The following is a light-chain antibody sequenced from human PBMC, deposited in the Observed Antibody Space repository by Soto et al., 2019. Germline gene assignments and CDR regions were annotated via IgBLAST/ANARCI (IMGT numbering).Light chain of an antibody. CDR2: DVS. Sequence: IHMTYSPPTLHAGWVDILTIPSRASQDISRWLAWYQQKPGKAPELLIYDVSTLQSGVPSRFSGTGSGTEFTLTINSLQPEDFATYYCQQYNAYYSFGQGTKVDI. CDR3: QQYNAYYS. CDR1: QDISRW. J-gene: IGKJ2*03. V-gene: IGKV1-5*01.